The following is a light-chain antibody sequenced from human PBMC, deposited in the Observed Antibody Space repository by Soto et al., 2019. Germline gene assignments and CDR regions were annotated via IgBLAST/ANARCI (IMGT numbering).Light chain of an antibody. CDR2: DAS. CDR1: QSVKNNY. Sequence: EIVLTQSPRTLSLSPGERATLSCRASQSVKNNYLAWYQHKPGQAPRFLMYDASSRATGIPDRFTGSGSGTDFTLTISRLEPEDFAVYYCQKYGTTPLTFGGGTKVDIK. CDR3: QKYGTTPLT. V-gene: IGKV3-20*01. J-gene: IGKJ4*01.